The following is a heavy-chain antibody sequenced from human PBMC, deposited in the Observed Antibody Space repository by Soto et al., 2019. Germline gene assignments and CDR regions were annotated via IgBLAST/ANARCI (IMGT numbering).Heavy chain of an antibody. D-gene: IGHD2-21*02. V-gene: IGHV4-39*07. CDR2: IYYSGST. J-gene: IGHJ5*01. CDR3: ASVLFGYCGAACYPLHS. Sequence: SETLYLTCAVSGGSISSSSYYWGWIRQHPGKGLEWIGSIYYSGSTYYNPSLKSRVTISVDTSKNQFSLKLNSVTAADTAVYYCASVLFGYCGAACYPLHSLRQATPVTSPQ. CDR1: GGSISSSSYY.